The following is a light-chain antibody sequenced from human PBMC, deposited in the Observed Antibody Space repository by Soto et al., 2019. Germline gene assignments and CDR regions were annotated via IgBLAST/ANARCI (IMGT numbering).Light chain of an antibody. J-gene: IGKJ1*01. V-gene: IGKV1-39*01. CDR1: QSISTY. Sequence: DIQMTQSPSSLSASVGDRVTITCRASQSISTYLNWYQQKPGKAPKLLIYATSSLQSGVPSRFSGSGSGTDFTLTISSLQPEDFATYYCQQSYNTPRAFCQGTKVESK. CDR2: ATS. CDR3: QQSYNTPRA.